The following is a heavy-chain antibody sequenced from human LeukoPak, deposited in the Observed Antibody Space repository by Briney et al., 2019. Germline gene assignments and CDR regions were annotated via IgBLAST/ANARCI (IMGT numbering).Heavy chain of an antibody. V-gene: IGHV3-21*01. CDR1: GFIFGDHH. D-gene: IGHD3-10*01. CDR2: ISSSSSNI. J-gene: IGHJ6*03. Sequence: KTGGSLRLSCAASGFIFGDHHMHWVRQAPGKGLEWVSSISSSSSNIYYSDSVKGRFSISRDNAKTSLYLQINSLRVDDTAVYYCARGLTLSGVWGVKRPMDVWGKGTTVTVSS. CDR3: ARGLTLSGVWGVKRPMDV.